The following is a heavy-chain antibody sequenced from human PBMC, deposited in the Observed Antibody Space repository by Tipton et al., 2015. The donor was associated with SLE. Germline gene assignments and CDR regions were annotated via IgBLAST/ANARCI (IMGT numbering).Heavy chain of an antibody. CDR1: GGSISSHY. CDR3: ANLYSSGWHL. V-gene: IGHV4-59*11. CDR2: IYYSGST. J-gene: IGHJ4*02. D-gene: IGHD6-19*01. Sequence: TLSLTCTVSGGSISSHYWSWIRQPPGKGLEWIGYIYYSGSTYYNPSLKSRVTISVDTSKNQFSLKLSSVTAADTAVYYCANLYSSGWHLWGQGTLVTVSS.